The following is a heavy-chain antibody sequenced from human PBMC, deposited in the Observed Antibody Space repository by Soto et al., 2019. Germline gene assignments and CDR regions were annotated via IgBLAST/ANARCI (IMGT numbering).Heavy chain of an antibody. CDR3: ARGNGYGDY. CDR2: LTGVIGTT. J-gene: IGHJ4*02. D-gene: IGHD5-12*01. V-gene: IGHV3-23*01. CDR1: GFTVGTYG. Sequence: EVQLLESGGGLVQPGGSLRLSCAASGFTVGTYGVTWVRQAPGKGPEWVSGLTGVIGTTHYADSVRGRFTITRDDSKNTVYLQMNRLRVEDTAVYYCARGNGYGDYWGRGTLVTGSS.